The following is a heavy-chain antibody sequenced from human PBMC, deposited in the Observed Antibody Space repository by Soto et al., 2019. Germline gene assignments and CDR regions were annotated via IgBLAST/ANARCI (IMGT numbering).Heavy chain of an antibody. J-gene: IGHJ4*02. CDR1: GGSLSSYY. Sequence: SDTLSLTCTVSGGSLSSYYWSWIRQPPGKGLEWIGYIYYTGTTTYNPSIKSRVTISVDSSKNQFSLNLTSVTAADTAVYYCARNTEAFVNYSFDYWGRETLVTVSS. CDR2: IYYTGTT. V-gene: IGHV4-59*08. D-gene: IGHD3-3*02. CDR3: ARNTEAFVNYSFDY.